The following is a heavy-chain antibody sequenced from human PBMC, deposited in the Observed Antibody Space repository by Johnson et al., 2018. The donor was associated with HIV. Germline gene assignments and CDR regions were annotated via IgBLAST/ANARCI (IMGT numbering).Heavy chain of an antibody. J-gene: IGHJ3*02. Sequence: VHLVESGGGVVQPGRSLRLSCAASGFTFSSYGMHWVRQAPGKGLEWVAVISYDGSNKYYADFVKGRFSISRDNSKNTLYLQMNSLRAEDTAVYYCAIIWNHTFDIWGQGTMVTVSS. D-gene: IGHD1-14*01. V-gene: IGHV3-30*03. CDR2: ISYDGSNK. CDR1: GFTFSSYG. CDR3: AIIWNHTFDI.